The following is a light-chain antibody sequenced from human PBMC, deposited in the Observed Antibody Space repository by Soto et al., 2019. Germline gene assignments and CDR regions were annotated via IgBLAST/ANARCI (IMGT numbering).Light chain of an antibody. V-gene: IGLV2-14*01. CDR3: GSYITSSTLVV. CDR2: EVS. CDR1: SSDVGGHNY. J-gene: IGLJ2*01. Sequence: QSALTQPASVSGSPGQSITISCTGTSSDVGGHNYVSWYQQHPGKAPKLMIYEVSNRPSGVSNRFSGSKSGNTASLTISGLQAEDEADSYCGSYITSSTLVVFGGGTKVTVL.